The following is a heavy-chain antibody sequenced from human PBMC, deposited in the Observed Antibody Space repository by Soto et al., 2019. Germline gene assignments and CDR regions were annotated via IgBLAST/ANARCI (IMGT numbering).Heavy chain of an antibody. CDR3: ARAPTLRPAFDY. Sequence: HVQLQESGPGLVKPSGTLSLTCTVSGDYIKSSQWYSWVRQPPGKGLEWIGEIYYSGGTNLNPSLQSRVTMSLGRFKNEIFLNLDSGTAADTAIYYCARAPTLRPAFDYWGQGALVTVSA. V-gene: IGHV4-4*02. CDR2: IYYSGGT. D-gene: IGHD2-21*02. J-gene: IGHJ4*02. CDR1: GDYIKSSQW.